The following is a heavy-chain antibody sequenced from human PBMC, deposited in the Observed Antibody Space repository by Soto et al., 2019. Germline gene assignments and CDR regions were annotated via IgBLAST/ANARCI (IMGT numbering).Heavy chain of an antibody. D-gene: IGHD6-19*01. V-gene: IGHV4-59*01. J-gene: IGHJ4*02. CDR1: GGSISSYY. CDR3: ARGVDRQWADY. CDR2: ISYSGST. Sequence: GPGPMNTSETLSLTCTVSGGSISSYYWSWIRQPPGQGLEWIGFISYSGSTNYNPSLKSRVTMSVDTSKNQFSLNLRSVTAADTAMYYCARGVDRQWADYWGQGTLVTVSS.